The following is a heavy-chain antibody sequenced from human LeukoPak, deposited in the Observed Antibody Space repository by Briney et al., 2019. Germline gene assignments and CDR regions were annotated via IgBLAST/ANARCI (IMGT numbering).Heavy chain of an antibody. V-gene: IGHV4-59*01. CDR1: GASIRSYY. CDR2: ITYSGNT. D-gene: IGHD2-15*01. Sequence: SETLSLTCNVSGASIRSYYWSWIRQSPGKGLEWIGSITYSGNTQLNPSLRSRVTMSTDPPKSQFSLKLSSVTTADTALYYCAQQVVGTSNSFDMWGQGTMVTVPS. CDR3: AQQVVGTSNSFDM. J-gene: IGHJ3*02.